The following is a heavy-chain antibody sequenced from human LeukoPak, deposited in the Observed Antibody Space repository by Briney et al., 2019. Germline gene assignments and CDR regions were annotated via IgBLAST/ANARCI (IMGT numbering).Heavy chain of an antibody. J-gene: IGHJ4*02. CDR3: ARAGVYCSGGSCYSGYFDY. D-gene: IGHD2-15*01. V-gene: IGHV4-61*02. CDR2: IYTSGST. Sequence: PSETLSLTCTVSGYSISSNYYWSWIRQPAGKGLEWIGRIYTSGSTNYNPSLKSRVTISVDTSKNQFSLKLSSVTAADTAVYYCARAGVYCSGGSCYSGYFDYWGQGTLVTVSS. CDR1: GYSISSNYY.